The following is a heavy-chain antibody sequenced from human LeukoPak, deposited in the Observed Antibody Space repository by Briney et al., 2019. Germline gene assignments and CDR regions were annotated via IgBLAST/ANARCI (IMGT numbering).Heavy chain of an antibody. CDR2: IIPKFGTA. V-gene: IGHV1-69*06. CDR3: ARAIYYDVMTGYYDYYSYYMDV. J-gene: IGHJ6*03. CDR1: ADTFSRYA. Sequence: GSSVKVSCKASADTFSRYAISWVRQAPGQGLEWMGRIIPKFGTAKYAQRFRGRVTITADKSTTTAYTELSSLRSEDTAVYYCARAIYYDVMTGYYDYYSYYMDVWGDGTTVTVSS. D-gene: IGHD3-9*01.